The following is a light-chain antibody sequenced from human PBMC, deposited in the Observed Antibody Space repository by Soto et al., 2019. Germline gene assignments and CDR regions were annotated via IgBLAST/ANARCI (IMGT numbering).Light chain of an antibody. CDR3: QQRNSYHPVT. V-gene: IGKV1-9*01. Sequence: DIQLTQSPSFLSASVGDRVTITCRASQGISSYLAWYQQKPGKAPKLLIYAASTLQSGVPSRFSGSGSGTEFTLTISSLQPEDFATYYCQQRNSYHPVTFGQGTKVEIK. CDR2: AAS. CDR1: QGISSY. J-gene: IGKJ1*01.